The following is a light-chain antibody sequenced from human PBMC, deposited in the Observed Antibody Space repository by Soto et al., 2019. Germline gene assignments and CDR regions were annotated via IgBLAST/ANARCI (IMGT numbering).Light chain of an antibody. CDR3: SSYTRSSTLYV. V-gene: IGLV2-14*01. CDR2: EVS. J-gene: IGLJ1*01. CDR1: SSDVGDYNY. Sequence: QSALTQPASVSGSPGQSITISCTGTSSDVGDYNYVSWYQQHPGKAPKLMIYEVSNRPSGVSNRFSGSKSGNTASLTISGLQAEDEADYYCSSYTRSSTLYVFGTGT.